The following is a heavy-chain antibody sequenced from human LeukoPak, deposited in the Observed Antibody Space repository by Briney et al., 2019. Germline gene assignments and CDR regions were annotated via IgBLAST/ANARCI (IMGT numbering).Heavy chain of an antibody. Sequence: KPSETLSLTCTVSAGSISSYYWSWIRQSPGGGLGWIGYIYYSGRTTYNPSLKGQVTISVDTSKNQFSLQLSSVTAADTAVYYCATQERIYDVLTAYYNPKYFFDHWSQGTLVTVSS. D-gene: IGHD3-9*01. V-gene: IGHV4-59*08. J-gene: IGHJ4*02. CDR3: ATQERIYDVLTAYYNPKYFFDH. CDR1: AGSISSYY. CDR2: IYYSGRT.